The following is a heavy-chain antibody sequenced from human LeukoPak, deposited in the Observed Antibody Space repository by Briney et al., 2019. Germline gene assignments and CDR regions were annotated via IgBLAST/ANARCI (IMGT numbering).Heavy chain of an antibody. CDR3: AGGGQQLAHYFDY. CDR1: GFTVSSNY. CDR2: IYKGGST. V-gene: IGHV3-66*01. D-gene: IGHD6-13*01. J-gene: IGHJ4*02. Sequence: GGSRRLSCAASGFTVSSNYMSWVRQAPGEGLEWVSGIYKGGSTNYAKSVEGRFTHSRYNSKNTLYLQMNSLRAEGTGLYYCAGGGQQLAHYFDYCGQGSLVSLSS.